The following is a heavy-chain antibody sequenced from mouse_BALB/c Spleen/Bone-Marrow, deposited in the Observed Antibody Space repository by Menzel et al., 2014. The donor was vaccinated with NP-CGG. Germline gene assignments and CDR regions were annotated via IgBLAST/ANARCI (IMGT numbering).Heavy chain of an antibody. J-gene: IGHJ2*01. V-gene: IGHV1-80*01. CDR3: ARGRGWYFDY. Sequence: QVQLKQSGAELVRPGSSVKISCEASGYAFSSYWMNWVKQRPGQGLEWIGQIYPGDGDTNYNGKFKGKATLTADKSSSTAYMQLSGLTSEDSAVYFCARGRGWYFDYWGQGTTLTVSS. CDR1: GYAFSSYW. CDR2: IYPGDGDT. D-gene: IGHD2-3*01.